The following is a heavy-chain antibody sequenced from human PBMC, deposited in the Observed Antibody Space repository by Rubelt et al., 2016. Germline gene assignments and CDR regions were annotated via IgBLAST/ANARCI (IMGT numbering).Heavy chain of an antibody. CDR2: IYYSGST. CDR1: GGSISSGGYY. D-gene: IGHD6-6*01. J-gene: IGHJ5*02. Sequence: GPGLVKPSETLSLTCTVSGGSISSGGYYWSWIRQHPGKGLEWIGYIYYSGSTYYNPSLKSRVTISVDTSKNQFSLKLSSVTAADTAVYYCARGHRAAQDWFDPWGQGTLVTVSS. V-gene: IGHV4-31*03. CDR3: ARGHRAAQDWFDP.